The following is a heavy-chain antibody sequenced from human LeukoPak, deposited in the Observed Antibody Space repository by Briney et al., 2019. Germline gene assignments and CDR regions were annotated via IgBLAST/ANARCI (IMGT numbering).Heavy chain of an antibody. CDR2: ISSSSSYI. CDR3: ARDQVGATPFDY. J-gene: IGHJ4*02. Sequence: GGSLRLSCAASGFTFSSYAMNWVRQAPGKGLEWVSSISSSSSYIYYADSVKGRFTISRDNAKNSLYLQMNSLRAEDTAVYYCARDQVGATPFDYWGQGTLVTASS. CDR1: GFTFSSYA. V-gene: IGHV3-21*01. D-gene: IGHD1-26*01.